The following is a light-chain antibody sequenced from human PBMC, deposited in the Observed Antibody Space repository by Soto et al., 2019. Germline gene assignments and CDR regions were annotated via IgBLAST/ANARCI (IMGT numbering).Light chain of an antibody. J-gene: IGKJ1*01. V-gene: IGKV3-15*01. CDR3: QQYNNWPGWT. CDR1: QSVSSN. Sequence: EIVMTQSPATLSVSPGERATLSCRASQSVSSNLAWYQQKPGQAPRLLIYGASTRATGIPARFSGSGSGAGFCLTISSLQSEDFAVYCCQQYNNWPGWTFGQGTKVEIK. CDR2: GAS.